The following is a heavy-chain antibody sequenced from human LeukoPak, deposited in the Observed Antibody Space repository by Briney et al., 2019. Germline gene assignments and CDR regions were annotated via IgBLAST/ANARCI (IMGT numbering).Heavy chain of an antibody. Sequence: GGSLRLSCAASGFTFSSYSMHWVRQAPGKGLEWVAVISYDGSNKYYADSVKGRFTISKDNSKNTLYLQMNSLRAEDTAVYYCAKPRWSGTDGGTFFDYWGQGTLVTVSS. CDR2: ISYDGSNK. CDR3: AKPRWSGTDGGTFFDY. J-gene: IGHJ4*02. V-gene: IGHV3-30*18. CDR1: GFTFSSYS. D-gene: IGHD4-23*01.